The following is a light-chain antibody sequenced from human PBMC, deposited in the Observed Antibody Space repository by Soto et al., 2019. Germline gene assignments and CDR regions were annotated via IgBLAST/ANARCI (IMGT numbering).Light chain of an antibody. J-gene: IGLJ1*01. V-gene: IGLV2-8*01. CDR3: SSYAGSNNFV. Sequence: QSALTQPPSASGSPGQSVTISCTGTSRDVGGYNYVSWYQQHPGKAPKLMIYEVSKRPSGVPDRFSGSKSGNTASLTVSWLQAEHEADYYSSSYAGSNNFVFGAGTKVTVL. CDR1: SRDVGGYNY. CDR2: EVS.